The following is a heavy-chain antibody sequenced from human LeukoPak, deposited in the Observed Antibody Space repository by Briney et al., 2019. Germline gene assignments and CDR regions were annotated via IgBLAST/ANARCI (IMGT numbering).Heavy chain of an antibody. V-gene: IGHV4-59*06. D-gene: IGHD3-22*01. J-gene: IGHJ4*02. Sequence: PSETLSLTCTVSGGSISSYYWSWIRQHPGKGLEWIGYIYYSGSTYYNPSLKSRVTISVDTSKNQFSLKLSSVTAADTAVYYCARETVHDSSGYRFDYWGQGTLVTVSS. CDR2: IYYSGST. CDR1: GGSISSYY. CDR3: ARETVHDSSGYRFDY.